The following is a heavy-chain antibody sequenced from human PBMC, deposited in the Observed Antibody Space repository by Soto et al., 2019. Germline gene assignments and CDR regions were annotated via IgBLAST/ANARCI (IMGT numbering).Heavy chain of an antibody. Sequence: PSETLSLTCAVYGGSFSGYYWSWIRQPPGKGLEWIGEINHSGSTNYNPSLKSRVTISVDTSKNQFSLKLSSVTAADTAVYYCARSRLRLGELSDSNDYWGQGTLVTVSS. CDR1: GGSFSGYY. CDR3: ARSRLRLGELSDSNDY. V-gene: IGHV4-34*01. CDR2: INHSGST. D-gene: IGHD3-16*02. J-gene: IGHJ4*02.